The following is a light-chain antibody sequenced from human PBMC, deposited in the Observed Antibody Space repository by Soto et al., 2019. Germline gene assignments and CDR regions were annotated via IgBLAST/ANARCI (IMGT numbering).Light chain of an antibody. CDR2: DAS. V-gene: IGKV3-11*01. CDR1: QSVSGY. J-gene: IGKJ5*01. CDR3: QQRSNWPIT. Sequence: EIVLTQSPATLSSFPGDRVTLSCRASQSVSGYLAWYQQKPGQAPKLLIFDASNRATGIPARFSGSGSGTDFTLTISTLEPEDFAVYYCQQRSNWPITFGQGTRLEIK.